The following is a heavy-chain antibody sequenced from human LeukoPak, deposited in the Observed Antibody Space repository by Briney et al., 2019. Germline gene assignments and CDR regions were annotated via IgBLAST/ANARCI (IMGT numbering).Heavy chain of an antibody. D-gene: IGHD5-18*01. CDR1: GFTFSDYY. Sequence: GGSLRLSCTASGFTFSDYYMCWMRQAPGKGPEWVSFISPSGSTIYYSDSVKGRFTISRDNAKNSLNLQLDSLRAEDTAVYYCARVGYSYGYYYYYMDVWGKGTTVTVSS. J-gene: IGHJ6*03. V-gene: IGHV3-11*04. CDR2: ISPSGSTI. CDR3: ARVGYSYGYYYYYMDV.